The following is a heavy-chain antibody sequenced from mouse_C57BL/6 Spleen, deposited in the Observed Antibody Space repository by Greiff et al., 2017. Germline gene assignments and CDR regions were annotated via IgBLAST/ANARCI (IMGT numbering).Heavy chain of an antibody. CDR3: ARGSPWFAY. CDR1: GYTFTSYW. J-gene: IGHJ3*01. Sequence: QVQLQQPGAELVRPGSSVKLSCKASGYTFTSYWMDWVKQRPGQGLEWIGNIYPSDSETHYNQKFKDKATLTVDKSSSTAYMQLSSLTSEDSAVYCCARGSPWFAYWGQGTLVTVSA. CDR2: IYPSDSET. V-gene: IGHV1-61*01.